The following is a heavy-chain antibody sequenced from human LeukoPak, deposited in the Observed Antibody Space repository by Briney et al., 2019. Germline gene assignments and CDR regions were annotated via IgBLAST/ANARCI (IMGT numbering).Heavy chain of an antibody. CDR2: VSSSDSAT. CDR1: GFTFSAYG. J-gene: IGHJ4*02. Sequence: GGSLRLSCVGSGFTFSAYGMSWVRQAPGKGLESVSSVSSSDSATSYADSVKGRFTISRDNSKNTLYLQMNSLRAEDTAVYYCAKDMRGVVLVPRAYYFDSGGRGTLVTVSS. V-gene: IGHV3-23*01. D-gene: IGHD2-8*02. CDR3: AKDMRGVVLVPRAYYFDS.